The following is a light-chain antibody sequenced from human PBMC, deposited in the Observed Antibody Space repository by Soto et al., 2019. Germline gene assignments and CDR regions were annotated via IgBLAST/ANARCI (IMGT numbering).Light chain of an antibody. CDR1: QTITATY. CDR3: QQYGRSNRWT. V-gene: IGKV3-20*01. Sequence: EVVLTQFPGPLSLSPGERATLSCRASQTITATYLAWYQQKPGQSPRLLIHGASTRSTGIPDRFSGGVTGTDFNLNISRVEREDFAMSYCQQYGRSNRWTFGQGTKVEVK. CDR2: GAS. J-gene: IGKJ1*01.